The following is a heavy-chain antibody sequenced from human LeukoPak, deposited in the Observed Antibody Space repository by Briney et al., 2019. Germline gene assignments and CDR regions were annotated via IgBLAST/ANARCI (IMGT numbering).Heavy chain of an antibody. D-gene: IGHD5-18*01. Sequence: GGSLSLSCAASGFTFRSYGMQWVRQAPGKGLAWVAVISYDGSNKYYGDSVKGRFTISRDNSQNTLYLQTNSLRGEYTPVYYCTTHRGYSYGYPDDYWGQGALVTVSS. CDR3: TTHRGYSYGYPDDY. J-gene: IGHJ4*02. V-gene: IGHV3-30*03. CDR1: GFTFRSYG. CDR2: ISYDGSNK.